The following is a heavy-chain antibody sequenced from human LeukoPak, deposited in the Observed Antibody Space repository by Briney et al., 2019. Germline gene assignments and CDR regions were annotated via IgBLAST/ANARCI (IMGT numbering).Heavy chain of an antibody. V-gene: IGHV4-59*08. CDR1: GGSIRSYY. J-gene: IGHJ6*02. CDR3: TRHTPVRLSSGYYFGMDV. Sequence: SETLSLTCTVSGGSIRSYYWSWIRQPPGKGLEWIGYIYYDGSTNYNPSLKSRVTMSVDTPKNQFSLKLSSVAAADTAVYFCTRHTPVRLSSGYYFGMDVWGQGTTVTVSS. CDR2: IYYDGST.